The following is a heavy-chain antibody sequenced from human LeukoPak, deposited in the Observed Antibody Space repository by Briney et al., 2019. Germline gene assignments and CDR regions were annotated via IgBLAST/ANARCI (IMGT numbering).Heavy chain of an antibody. CDR3: ATDYSIGSWYGMDV. J-gene: IGHJ6*02. Sequence: ASVKVSCKVSGYTLTELSMHWVRQAPGKGLEWMGGLDPEDGETIYAQKFQGRVTMTEDTSTDTAYMELSSLRSEDTAVYYCATDYSIGSWYGMDVWGQGTTVTVSS. D-gene: IGHD4-11*01. V-gene: IGHV1-24*01. CDR1: GYTLTELS. CDR2: LDPEDGET.